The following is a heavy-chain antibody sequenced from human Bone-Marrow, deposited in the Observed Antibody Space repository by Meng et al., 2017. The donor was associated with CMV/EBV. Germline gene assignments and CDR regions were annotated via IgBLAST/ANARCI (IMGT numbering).Heavy chain of an antibody. CDR2: ISYDGSNK. J-gene: IGHJ4*02. D-gene: IGHD1-1*01. Sequence: ASGFTFSSYAMPWVRQAPGKGLEWVAVISYDGSNKYYADSVKGRFTISRDNSKNTLYLQMNSLRAEDTAVYYCARGVGTTGTTLLDYWGQGTLVTVSS. V-gene: IGHV3-30*04. CDR3: ARGVGTTGTTLLDY. CDR1: GFTFSSYA.